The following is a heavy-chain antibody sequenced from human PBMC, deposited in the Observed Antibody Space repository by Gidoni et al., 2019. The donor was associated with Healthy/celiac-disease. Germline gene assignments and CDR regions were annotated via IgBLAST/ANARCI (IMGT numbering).Heavy chain of an antibody. D-gene: IGHD4-17*01. J-gene: IGHJ4*02. V-gene: IGHV3-23*01. Sequence: EVQLLESGGGLVQPGGSLRLSCAASGFTFSSYAMSWVRQAPGKGLEWVSAISGSGGSTYYADSVKGRFTISRDNSKNTLYLQMNSLRAEDTAVYYCARSMDDYGDYGDYWGQGTLVTVSS. CDR2: ISGSGGST. CDR3: ARSMDDYGDYGDY. CDR1: GFTFSSYA.